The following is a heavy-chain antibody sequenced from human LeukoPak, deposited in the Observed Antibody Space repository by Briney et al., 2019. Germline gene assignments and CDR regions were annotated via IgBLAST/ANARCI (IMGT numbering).Heavy chain of an antibody. CDR3: ARGGSGPAAPSDF. CDR1: GFTFSSYW. D-gene: IGHD2-2*01. Sequence: GGSLRLSCAASGFTFSSYWMSWVRQAPGKGLEWVANIKQDGSEKYYVDSVKGRFTISRDNAKNSLYLQMNSLRAEDTAVYYCARGGSGPAAPSDFWGQGTLVTVSS. V-gene: IGHV3-7*04. J-gene: IGHJ4*02. CDR2: IKQDGSEK.